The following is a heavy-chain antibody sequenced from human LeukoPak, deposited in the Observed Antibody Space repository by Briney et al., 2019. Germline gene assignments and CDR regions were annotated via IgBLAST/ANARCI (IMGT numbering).Heavy chain of an antibody. Sequence: GGSLRLSCAASGFTVSSNYMSWVRQAPGKGLEWVSVIYSGGSTYSADSVKGRFTISRDNSKNTLYLQMNSLRAEDTAVYYCARSRSYYDFWSGYYTYYFDYWGQGTLVTVSS. CDR3: ARSRSYYDFWSGYYTYYFDY. CDR2: IYSGGST. V-gene: IGHV3-66*02. J-gene: IGHJ4*02. CDR1: GFTVSSNY. D-gene: IGHD3-3*01.